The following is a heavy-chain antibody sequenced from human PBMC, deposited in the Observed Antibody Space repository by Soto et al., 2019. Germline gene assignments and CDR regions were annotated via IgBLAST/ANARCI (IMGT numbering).Heavy chain of an antibody. CDR3: ASAYSYGDDAFDI. CDR1: GYSFASYW. J-gene: IGHJ3*02. D-gene: IGHD5-18*01. CDR2: IYPGDSDT. Sequence: GESLKISCQGSGYSFASYWIGWVRQMPGKDLEWMGIIYPGDSDTRYSPSFQGQVTISADKSISTAYLQWSSLKASDTAMYYCASAYSYGDDAFDIWGQGTMVTVSS. V-gene: IGHV5-51*01.